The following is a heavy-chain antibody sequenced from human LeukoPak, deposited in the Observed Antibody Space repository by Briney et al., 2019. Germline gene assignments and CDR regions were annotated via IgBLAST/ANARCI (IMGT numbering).Heavy chain of an antibody. CDR1: GFTFSSYG. J-gene: IGHJ4*02. CDR2: IWYDGSNK. D-gene: IGHD5-12*01. CDR3: AGGNKWLRQNFDY. Sequence: PGRSLRLSCAASGFTFSSYGMHWVRQAPGKGLEWVAVIWYDGSNKYYADSVKGRFTISRDNSKNTLYLQMNSLRAEDTAVYYCAGGNKWLRQNFDYWGQGTLVTVSS. V-gene: IGHV3-33*01.